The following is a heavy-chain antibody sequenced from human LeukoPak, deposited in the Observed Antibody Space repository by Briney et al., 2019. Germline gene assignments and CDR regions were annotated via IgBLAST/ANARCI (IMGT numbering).Heavy chain of an antibody. Sequence: GSLRLSCAGSEFIFGAYWMTWVRQAPGKGLEWVAHINQDGSETYYMDSVKGRFTISRDNAKKSVFLQMNSLTAEDTALYYCVRSLQKFGTRDYRGQGTLVTVSS. CDR3: VRSLQKFGTRDY. V-gene: IGHV3-7*01. CDR2: INQDGSET. CDR1: EFIFGAYW. J-gene: IGHJ4*02. D-gene: IGHD3-10*01.